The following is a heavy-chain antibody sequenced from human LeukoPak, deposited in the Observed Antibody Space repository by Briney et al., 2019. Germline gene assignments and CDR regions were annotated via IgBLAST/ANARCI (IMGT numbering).Heavy chain of an antibody. CDR3: ARQSDPYYHYGLDF. Sequence: PSETLSLTCALSGGSIKNYYWSWIRQPLGKGLEWIGYVYYTGTTSYSPSLKSRVTISVETSKNQFSLTLNSVTAADTAVYHCARQSDPYYHYGLDFWGQGTTVIVSS. V-gene: IGHV4-59*01. J-gene: IGHJ6*02. CDR2: VYYTGTT. CDR1: GGSIKNYY.